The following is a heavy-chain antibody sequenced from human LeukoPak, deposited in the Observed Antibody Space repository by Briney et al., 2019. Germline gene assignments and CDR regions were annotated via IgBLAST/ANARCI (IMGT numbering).Heavy chain of an antibody. D-gene: IGHD3-3*01. V-gene: IGHV4-30-4*08. CDR3: ARVYSIFGVVKYYFDY. Sequence: SETLSLTCTVSGGSISSDNYYWSWIRQHPGKGLESIGYIPYSGTTYYNPSLKSRVAFSLDTSKNQFSLKLSSVTAADTAVYYCARVYSIFGVVKYYFDYWGQGTLVTVSS. CDR1: GGSISSDNYY. J-gene: IGHJ4*02. CDR2: IPYSGTT.